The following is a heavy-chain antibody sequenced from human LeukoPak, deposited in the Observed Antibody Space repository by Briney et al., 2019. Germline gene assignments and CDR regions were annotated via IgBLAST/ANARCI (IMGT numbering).Heavy chain of an antibody. CDR1: GGSFSGYY. J-gene: IGHJ3*02. CDR3: ARYGPMIVVVHDAFDI. Sequence: SETLSLTCAVYGGSFSGYYWTWIRQPPGKGLEWIGEIHYSGSATYNPSLKSRVTISADTSKNQFSLKLSSVTAADTAVYYCARYGPMIVVVHDAFDIWGQGTMVTVSS. V-gene: IGHV4-34*01. D-gene: IGHD3-22*01. CDR2: IHYSGSA.